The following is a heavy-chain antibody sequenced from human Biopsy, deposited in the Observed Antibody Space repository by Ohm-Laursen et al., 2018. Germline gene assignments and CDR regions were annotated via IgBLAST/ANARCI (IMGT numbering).Heavy chain of an antibody. CDR2: IDWDDAK. CDR3: ARIPILVVPAAIVYRHRRHLQGLDV. V-gene: IGHV2-70*16. J-gene: IGHJ6*02. D-gene: IGHD2-2*02. CDR1: GFSLNTRGMS. Sequence: PTQTLTLTCTLSGFSLNTRGMSVTWIRQPPGKALEWLARIDWDDAKFYNWSLKTRLTISKDTSENHVALTLSDVDPVDTATYYCARIPILVVPAAIVYRHRRHLQGLDVWGQGTTVIVSS.